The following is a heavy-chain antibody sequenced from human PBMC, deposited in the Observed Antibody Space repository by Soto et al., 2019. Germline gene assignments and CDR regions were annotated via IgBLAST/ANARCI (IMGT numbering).Heavy chain of an antibody. CDR2: ISPGDSDT. J-gene: IGHJ4*02. V-gene: IGHV5-51*01. Sequence: GECLKISCKASGYGFTSYYIGCVRQMPGKGLEWMGIISPGDSDTRYSPSFQGQVTISADKSISTAYLQWNSLKASDSAMYFCARHVAMARSIDYWGQGTLDPVSS. CDR3: ARHVAMARSIDY. CDR1: GYGFTSYY. D-gene: IGHD6-19*01.